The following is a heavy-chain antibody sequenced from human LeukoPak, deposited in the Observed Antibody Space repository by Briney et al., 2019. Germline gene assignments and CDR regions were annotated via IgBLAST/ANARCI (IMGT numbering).Heavy chain of an antibody. CDR2: IYYSGST. CDR1: GGSISSGDYY. D-gene: IGHD3-3*01. Sequence: KASETLSLTCTVSGGSISSGDYYWSWTRQPPGKGLEWIGYIYYSGSTYYNPSLKSRVTISVDTSKNQFSLKLSSVTAADTAVYYCARGPYDFWSGYPDYYFDYWGQGTLVTVSS. J-gene: IGHJ4*02. V-gene: IGHV4-30-4*02. CDR3: ARGPYDFWSGYPDYYFDY.